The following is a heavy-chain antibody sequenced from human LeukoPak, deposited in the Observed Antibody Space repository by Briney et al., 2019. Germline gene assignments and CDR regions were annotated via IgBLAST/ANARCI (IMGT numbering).Heavy chain of an antibody. Sequence: GGSLRLSCAASGFTFDDYAMHWVRQAPGKGLEWVSGISWNSGSIGYADSVKGRFTISRDNAKNSLYLQMNSLRAEDTALYYCAKDTDYGSGSSRFDYWGQGTLVTLSS. CDR2: ISWNSGSI. CDR1: GFTFDDYA. D-gene: IGHD3-10*01. CDR3: AKDTDYGSGSSRFDY. V-gene: IGHV3-9*01. J-gene: IGHJ4*02.